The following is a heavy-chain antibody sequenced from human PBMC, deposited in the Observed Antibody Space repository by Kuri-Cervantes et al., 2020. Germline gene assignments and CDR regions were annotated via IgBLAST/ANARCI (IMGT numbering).Heavy chain of an antibody. J-gene: IGHJ3*02. CDR3: ARGPYYYDSSAMGAFDI. V-gene: IGHV3-33*01. CDR2: IWYDGSNK. D-gene: IGHD3-22*01. CDR1: GFTFSSYG. Sequence: GESLKISCAASGFTFSSYGMHWVRRAPGKGLEWVAVIWYDGSNKYYADSVKGRFTISRDNSKNTLYLQMNSLRAEDTAVYYCARGPYYYDSSAMGAFDIWGQGTMVTVSS.